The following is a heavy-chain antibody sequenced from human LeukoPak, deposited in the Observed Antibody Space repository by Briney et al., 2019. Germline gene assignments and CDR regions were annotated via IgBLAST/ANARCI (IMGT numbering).Heavy chain of an antibody. CDR1: GGSFSGYY. V-gene: IGHV4-30-2*01. CDR3: ARSPYYYGSGTHFDY. J-gene: IGHJ4*02. CDR2: IYHSGST. D-gene: IGHD3-10*01. Sequence: SETLSLTCAVYGGSFSGYYWSWIRQPPGKGLEWIGYIYHSGSTYYNPSLKSRVTISVDRSKNQFSLKLSSVTAADTAVYYCARSPYYYGSGTHFDYWGQGTLVTVSS.